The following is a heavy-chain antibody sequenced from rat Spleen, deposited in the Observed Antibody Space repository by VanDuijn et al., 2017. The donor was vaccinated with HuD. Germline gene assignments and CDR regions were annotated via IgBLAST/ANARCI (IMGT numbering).Heavy chain of an antibody. CDR2: ISYGDRSGHSST. V-gene: IGHV5-29*01. CDR3: ARHWGY. CDR1: GFTFSDYG. J-gene: IGHJ2*01. Sequence: EVQVVESGGGLVQPGRSMKLSCAASGFTFSDYGMAWVRQAPTKGLEWVATISYGDRSGHSSTYYRDSVKGRFTISRDNAKSTLYLQMDSLRSEDTATYYCARHWGYWGQGVMVTVSS. D-gene: IGHD4-6*01.